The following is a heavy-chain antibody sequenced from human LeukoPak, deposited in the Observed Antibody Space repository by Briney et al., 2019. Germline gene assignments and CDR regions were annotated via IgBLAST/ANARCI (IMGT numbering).Heavy chain of an antibody. V-gene: IGHV3-23*01. CDR1: GFTFSSYA. CDR3: AKYGGITMIVGEYDY. D-gene: IGHD3-22*01. J-gene: IGHJ4*02. CDR2: ISGSGGST. Sequence: SGGSLRLSCAASGFTFSSYAMSWVRQAPGKGLEWVSAISGSGGSTYYADSVKGRFTISRDNSKNTLCLQMNSLRAEDTAVYYCAKYGGITMIVGEYDYWGQGTLVTVSS.